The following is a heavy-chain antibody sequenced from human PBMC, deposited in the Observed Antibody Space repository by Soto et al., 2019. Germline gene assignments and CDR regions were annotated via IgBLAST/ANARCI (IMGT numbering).Heavy chain of an antibody. CDR2: ISYDGSSK. V-gene: IGHV3-30-3*01. CDR1: GFTFSSYA. J-gene: IGHJ6*02. D-gene: IGHD2-21*02. CDR3: ARELPTLLSSRRSYYYGMDV. Sequence: GGSLRLSCAASGFTFSSYAMHWVRQAPGKGLEWVAVISYDGSSKYYADSVKGRFTISRDNSKNTLYLQMNSLRAEDTAVYYCARELPTLLSSRRSYYYGMDVWGQGTTVTVSS.